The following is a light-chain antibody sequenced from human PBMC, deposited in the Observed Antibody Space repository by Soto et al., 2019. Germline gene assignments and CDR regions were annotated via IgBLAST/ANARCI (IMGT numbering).Light chain of an antibody. V-gene: IGKV1-5*01. CDR3: QQYNSYSPWT. J-gene: IGKJ1*01. Sequence: DIQMTQSPSSLSASVGDRVTITCRASQSISSYLSWYQQKPGKAPKLLINVASTLQSGVPSRFSGSGSGTEFALTISSLQPDDFATYYCQQYNSYSPWTFGQGTKVDIK. CDR1: QSISSY. CDR2: VAS.